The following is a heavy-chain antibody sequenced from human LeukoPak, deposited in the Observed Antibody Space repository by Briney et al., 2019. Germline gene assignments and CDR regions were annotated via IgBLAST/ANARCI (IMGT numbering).Heavy chain of an antibody. CDR1: GFTFSSYA. D-gene: IGHD2-2*01. CDR3: AKVGLVVPAARFPNDAFDI. V-gene: IGHV3-30*04. CDR2: ISYDGSNK. Sequence: GGSLRLSCAASGFTFSSYAMHWVRQAPGKGLEWVAVISYDGSNKYYADSVKGRFTISRDNSKNTLYQQMNSLRAEDTAVYYCAKVGLVVPAARFPNDAFDIWGQGTMVTVSS. J-gene: IGHJ3*02.